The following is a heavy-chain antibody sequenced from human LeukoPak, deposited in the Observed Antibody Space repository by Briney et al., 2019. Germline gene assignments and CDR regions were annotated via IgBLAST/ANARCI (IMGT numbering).Heavy chain of an antibody. CDR3: ARGDFYAFDI. D-gene: IGHD2/OR15-2a*01. J-gene: IGHJ3*02. CDR2: ISAYNGNT. V-gene: IGHV1-8*02. Sequence: ASVKVSCKASGYTFTSYAMNWVRQAPGQGLEWMGWISAYNGNTNYAQKLQGRVTMTRNTSISTAYMELSSLRSEDTAVYYCARGDFYAFDIWGQGTMVTVSS. CDR1: GYTFTSYA.